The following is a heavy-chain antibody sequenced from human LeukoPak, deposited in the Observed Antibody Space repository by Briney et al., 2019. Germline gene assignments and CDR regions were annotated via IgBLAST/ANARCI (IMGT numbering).Heavy chain of an antibody. CDR2: ISSSSSYI. CDR1: GFTFSSYS. D-gene: IGHD6-19*01. Sequence: GGSLRLSCAASGFTFSSYSMNWVRQAPGKGLEWVSSISSSSSYIYYADSVKGRFTISRNNAKNSLYLQMNSLRAEDTAVYYCARAIAVAGTFRGGWGQGTLVTVSS. CDR3: ARAIAVAGTFRGG. J-gene: IGHJ4*02. V-gene: IGHV3-21*01.